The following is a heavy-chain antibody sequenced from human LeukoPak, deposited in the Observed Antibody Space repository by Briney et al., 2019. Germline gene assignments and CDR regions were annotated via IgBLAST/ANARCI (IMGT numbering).Heavy chain of an antibody. CDR1: GGSISSGGYY. CDR2: IYHSGST. Sequence: PSETLSLTCTVSGGSISSGGYYWSWIRQPPGKGLEWIGYIYHSGSTYYNPSLKSRVTISVDRSKNQFSLKLSSVTAADTAVYYCASIYYYDSSGYYSGLDYWGQGTLVTVSS. CDR3: ASIYYYDSSGYYSGLDY. V-gene: IGHV4-30-2*01. J-gene: IGHJ4*02. D-gene: IGHD3-22*01.